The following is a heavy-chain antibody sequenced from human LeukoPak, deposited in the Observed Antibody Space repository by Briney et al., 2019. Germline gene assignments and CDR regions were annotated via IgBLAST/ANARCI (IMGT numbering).Heavy chain of an antibody. D-gene: IGHD3-16*02. CDR3: ATNGVITFGGVIVIDY. CDR2: ISSSGSTI. Sequence: GSLRLSCAASGFPFRSYEMNWVRQAPGKGLEWVSYISSSGSTIYYANSVKGRFTISRDNAKNSLYLKMNSLRAEDTAVYYCATNGVITFGGVIVIDYWGQGTLVTVSS. J-gene: IGHJ4*02. V-gene: IGHV3-48*03. CDR1: GFPFRSYE.